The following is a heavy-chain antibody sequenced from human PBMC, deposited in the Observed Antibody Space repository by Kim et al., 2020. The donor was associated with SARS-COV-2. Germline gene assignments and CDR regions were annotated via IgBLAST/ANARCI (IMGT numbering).Heavy chain of an antibody. V-gene: IGHV4-31*03. CDR1: GGSISSGGYY. J-gene: IGHJ4*02. Sequence: SETLSLTCTVSGGSISSGGYYWSWIRQHPGKGLEWIGYIYYSGSTYYNPSLMSRVTISVDTSKNQFSLKLSSVTAADTAVYYCARTPGYYDSSGYYDYWGQGTLVTVSS. D-gene: IGHD3-22*01. CDR3: ARTPGYYDSSGYYDY. CDR2: IYYSGST.